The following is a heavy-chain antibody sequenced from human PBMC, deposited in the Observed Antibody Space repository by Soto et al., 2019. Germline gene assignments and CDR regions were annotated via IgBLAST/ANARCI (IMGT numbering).Heavy chain of an antibody. Sequence: EVQLVESGGGLVQPGGSLRLSGAASGFTFSGYWMHWVRKAPGKGLVWVSRIRSDGSTTSYADSVKGRFTISRDNARNTLYLQMNSLRAEDTAVYYCARSDWFDPWGPGTLVTVSS. CDR2: IRSDGSTT. CDR3: ARSDWFDP. V-gene: IGHV3-74*01. J-gene: IGHJ5*02. CDR1: GFTFSGYW.